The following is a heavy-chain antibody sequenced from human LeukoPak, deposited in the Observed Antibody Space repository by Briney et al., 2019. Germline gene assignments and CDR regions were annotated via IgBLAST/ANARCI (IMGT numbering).Heavy chain of an antibody. CDR1: GGTFSSYA. J-gene: IGHJ5*02. D-gene: IGHD1-26*01. CDR3: ARVGKAYSGSYYFSWFDP. V-gene: IGHV1-69*04. CDR2: IIPILGIA. Sequence: SVKVSCKASGGTFSSYAISWVRQAPGQGLEWMGRIIPILGIANYAQKFQGRVTITADKSTSTTYMELSSLRSEDTAVYYCARVGKAYSGSYYFSWFDPWGQGTLVTVSS.